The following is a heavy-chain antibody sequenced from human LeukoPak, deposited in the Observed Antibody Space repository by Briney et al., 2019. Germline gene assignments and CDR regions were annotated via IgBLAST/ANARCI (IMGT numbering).Heavy chain of an antibody. CDR2: IGARGVT. Sequence: GGSLRLSCAASGFTFSSYAMTWVRQGPGKGLEWVSTIGARGVTFYAASVKGRFTISRDNSKNTLYLQMNSLRDEDTALYYCAKKATVITPGNYFDYWGQGTLVPVSS. CDR1: GFTFSSYA. J-gene: IGHJ4*02. CDR3: AKKATVITPGNYFDY. V-gene: IGHV3-23*01. D-gene: IGHD4-23*01.